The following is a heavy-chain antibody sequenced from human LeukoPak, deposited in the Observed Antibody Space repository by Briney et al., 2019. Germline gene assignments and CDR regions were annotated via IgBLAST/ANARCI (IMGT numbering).Heavy chain of an antibody. V-gene: IGHV1-24*01. CDR1: GYTLTELS. CDR2: FDPEDGET. D-gene: IGHD2-15*01. J-gene: IGHJ6*03. CDR3: ATRSGGRATYYYYYMDV. Sequence: VASVKVSCKVSGYTLTELSMHWVRQAPGKGLEWMGGFDPEDGETIYAQKFQGRVTMTEDTSTDTAYIELSSLRSEDTAVYYCATRSGGRATYYYYYMDVWGKGTTVTVSS.